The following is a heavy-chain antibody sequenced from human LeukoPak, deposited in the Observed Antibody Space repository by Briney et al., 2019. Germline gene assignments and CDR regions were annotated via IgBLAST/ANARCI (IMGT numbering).Heavy chain of an antibody. CDR1: GFTFRDYY. CDR3: ASSLSGFPTSLSYGMDV. J-gene: IGHJ6*02. CDR2: ISSSGSTI. Sequence: PGGSLRLSCAASGFTFRDYYMSWIRQAPGKGLEWVSYISSSGSTIYYADSVKGRFTISRDNAKNSLYLQMNSLRAEDTAVYYCASSLSGFPTSLSYGMDVWGQGTTVTVSS. V-gene: IGHV3-11*01. D-gene: IGHD3-3*01.